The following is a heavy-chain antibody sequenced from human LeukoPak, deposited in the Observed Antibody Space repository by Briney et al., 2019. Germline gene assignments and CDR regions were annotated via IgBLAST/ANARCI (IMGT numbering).Heavy chain of an antibody. V-gene: IGHV4-61*01. CDR3: ARDHKPRAVAGTGYFDL. CDR2: IYYSGST. Sequence: PSETLSLTCTVSGGSVSSGSYYWSWLRQPPGKGLECIGYIYYSGSTNYNPSLKSRVTISVDTSKNQFSLKLSSVTAADTAVYYCARDHKPRAVAGTGYFDLWGRGTLVTVSS. CDR1: GGSVSSGSYY. J-gene: IGHJ2*01. D-gene: IGHD6-19*01.